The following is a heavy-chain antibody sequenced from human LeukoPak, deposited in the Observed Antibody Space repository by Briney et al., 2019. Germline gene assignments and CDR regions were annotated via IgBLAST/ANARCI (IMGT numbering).Heavy chain of an antibody. V-gene: IGHV4-61*02. CDR2: IYTSGST. Sequence: SQTLSLTCTVSGGSISSGSYYWSWIRQPAGKGLEWIGRIYTSGSTNYNPSLKSRVTISVDTSKNQFSLKLSSVAAADTALYYCARGNPSLYSSGWYSFDYWGQGTLVTVSS. CDR3: ARGNPSLYSSGWYSFDY. D-gene: IGHD6-19*01. J-gene: IGHJ4*02. CDR1: GGSISSGSYY.